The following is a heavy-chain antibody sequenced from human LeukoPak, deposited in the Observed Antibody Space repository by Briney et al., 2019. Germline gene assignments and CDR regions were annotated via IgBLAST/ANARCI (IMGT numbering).Heavy chain of an antibody. J-gene: IGHJ4*02. V-gene: IGHV3-74*01. D-gene: IGHD1-26*01. CDR2: INTDGSTT. CDR1: GFTFSSYW. CDR3: AHLVGSIQMDY. Sequence: GGSLRLSCAASGFTFSSYWMYWVRQAPGTGLVWVSDINTDGSTTRYADSVKGRFTISRDNAQNTVSLLMNSLRVEDTAVYYCAHLVGSIQMDYWGQGDLVTVSS.